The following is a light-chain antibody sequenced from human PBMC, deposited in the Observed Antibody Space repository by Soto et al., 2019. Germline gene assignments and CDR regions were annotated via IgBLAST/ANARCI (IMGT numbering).Light chain of an antibody. CDR2: EAS. J-gene: IGKJ2*01. Sequence: EIVMTQSPATLSLSPGERATLSCRASQSVGSYLSWYQQKVGQAPRLLIYEASNRATGIPDRFSGSESGTDFTLTISSLEPEDFAVDYCQQAYSWPDTCGQATKLEIK. CDR1: QSVGSY. V-gene: IGKV3-11*01. CDR3: QQAYSWPDT.